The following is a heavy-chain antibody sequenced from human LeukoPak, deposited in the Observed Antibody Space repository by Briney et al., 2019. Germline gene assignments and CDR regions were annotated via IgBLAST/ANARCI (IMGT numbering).Heavy chain of an antibody. CDR1: GGSISSYY. J-gene: IGHJ6*02. CDR3: ARDRYYYDSSGYFYGMDV. CDR2: IYYSGST. D-gene: IGHD3-22*01. Sequence: SETLSLTCTVSGGSISSYYWSWIRQPPGKGLEWIGYIYYSGSTNYNPSLKSRVTISVDTSKNQFSLKLGSVTAADTAVYYCARDRYYYDSSGYFYGMDVWGQGTTVTVSS. V-gene: IGHV4-59*01.